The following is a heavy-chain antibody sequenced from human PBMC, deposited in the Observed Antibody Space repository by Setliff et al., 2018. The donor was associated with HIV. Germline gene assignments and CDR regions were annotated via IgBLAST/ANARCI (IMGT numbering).Heavy chain of an antibody. D-gene: IGHD7-27*01. CDR2: IFYSGIT. V-gene: IGHV4-39*01. CDR3: ARGVPVDSNFNSRFMDV. Sequence: SETLSLTCTVSGGSFTSRSYYWGWIRQPPGKGLEWIGSIFYSGITYYNPSLKSRVTISVDTSKNQFSLNLTSVTAADTAVYYCARGVPVDSNFNSRFMDVWGKGTTVTAPQ. J-gene: IGHJ6*04. CDR1: GGSFTSRSYY.